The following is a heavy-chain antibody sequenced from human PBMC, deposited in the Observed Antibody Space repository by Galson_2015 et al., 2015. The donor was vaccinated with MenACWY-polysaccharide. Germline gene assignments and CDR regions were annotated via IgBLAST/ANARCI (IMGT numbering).Heavy chain of an antibody. D-gene: IGHD2-8*01. Sequence: SLRLSCAAAGFTFSTFAMRWVRQAPGKGLEWVSAMTGSGAAIYYANSVKGSFTISRDNSKNTLYLQMNSLRAKDTAVYYCAKRALVVDAVWYGMDVWGQGTTVTVSS. CDR2: MTGSGAAI. J-gene: IGHJ6*02. V-gene: IGHV3-23*01. CDR1: GFTFSTFA. CDR3: AKRALVVDAVWYGMDV.